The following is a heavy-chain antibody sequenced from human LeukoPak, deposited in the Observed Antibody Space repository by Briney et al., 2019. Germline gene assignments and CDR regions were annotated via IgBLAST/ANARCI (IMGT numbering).Heavy chain of an antibody. CDR1: GFAFSTYS. CDR2: ISSRSNYI. CDR3: ARDYLGFGEPGFDY. Sequence: GGSLRLSCAASGFAFSTYSMNWVRQAPGKGLEWVASISSRSNYIYYADSLKGRVTVSRDNARNSLFLQMTSLRAEDTAVYYCARDYLGFGEPGFDYWGQGTQVIVSS. D-gene: IGHD3-10*01. J-gene: IGHJ4*02. V-gene: IGHV3-21*01.